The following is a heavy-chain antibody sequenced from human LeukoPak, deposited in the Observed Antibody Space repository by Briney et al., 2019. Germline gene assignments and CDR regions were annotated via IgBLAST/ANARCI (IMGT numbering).Heavy chain of an antibody. J-gene: IGHJ4*02. CDR3: ARGASSSWYSLWKL. D-gene: IGHD6-13*01. CDR1: GASLSIYY. Sequence: SETLSLTCNLSGASLSIYYWSGMRHPPGGGVECVGYFYHSGGTNYNPSLKSRATISIDTSKNEVSLKVRSVIAADTAVDYCARGASSSWYSLWKLWGQGTLVTVSS. V-gene: IGHV4-59*01. CDR2: FYHSGGT.